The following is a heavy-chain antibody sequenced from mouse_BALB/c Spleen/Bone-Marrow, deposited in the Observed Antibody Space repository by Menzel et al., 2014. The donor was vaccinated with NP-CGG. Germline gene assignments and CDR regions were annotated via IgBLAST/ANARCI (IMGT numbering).Heavy chain of an antibody. D-gene: IGHD1-1*01. Sequence: VQLQQSGAELVKPGASVKLSCMASGYTFSSYYMYWVKQRPGQGLEWIGEINPSNGGTKFNEKFKSKATLTVDKSSSTAYMQLSSLTSEDSAVYYCTRSNYGYWYFDVWGAGTTVTVSS. CDR1: GYTFSSYY. J-gene: IGHJ1*01. V-gene: IGHV1S81*02. CDR3: TRSNYGYWYFDV. CDR2: INPSNGGT.